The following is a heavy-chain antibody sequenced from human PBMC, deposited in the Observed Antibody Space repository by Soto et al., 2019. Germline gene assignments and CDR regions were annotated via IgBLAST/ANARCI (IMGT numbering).Heavy chain of an antibody. CDR2: INHSGST. CDR1: GGSFSGYY. D-gene: IGHD2-15*01. V-gene: IGHV4-34*01. Sequence: PSETLSLTCAVYGGSFSGYYWSWIRQPPGKGLEWIGEINHSGSTNYNPSLKSRVTISVDTSKNQFSLKLSSVTAADTAVYYCARGIVVVVAATDYYYYMDVWGKGTKVTVSS. CDR3: ARGIVVVVAATDYYYYMDV. J-gene: IGHJ6*03.